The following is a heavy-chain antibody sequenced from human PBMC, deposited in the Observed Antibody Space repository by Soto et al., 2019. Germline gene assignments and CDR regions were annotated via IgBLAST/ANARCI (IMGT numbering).Heavy chain of an antibody. J-gene: IGHJ4*02. V-gene: IGHV2-5*02. CDR2: IYWDDDK. CDR1: GFSLSTSGVG. CDR3: ALPLKDCSGGSCYSGYFDY. Sequence: QITLKESGPTLVKPTQTLTLTCTFSGFSLSTSGVGVGWIRQPPGKALEWLALIYWDDDKRYSPSLKSRLTITKDTSKNQVVLTMTNMDPVDTATYYCALPLKDCSGGSCYSGYFDYWGQGTLVTVSS. D-gene: IGHD2-15*01.